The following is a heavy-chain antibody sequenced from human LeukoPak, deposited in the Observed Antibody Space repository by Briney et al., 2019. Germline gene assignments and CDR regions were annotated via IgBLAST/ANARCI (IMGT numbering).Heavy chain of an antibody. Sequence: SETLSLTCTVSGGSLSSDHWSWVRQPPGKGLEWIGFIYTSGSTNYNPSLKSRVTISVDTSKNQVSLKVSSVTAADTAVYYCARVAVAATDQWFDPWGQGTLVTVSS. J-gene: IGHJ5*02. V-gene: IGHV4-4*09. CDR2: IYTSGST. CDR1: GGSLSSDH. CDR3: ARVAVAATDQWFDP. D-gene: IGHD6-19*01.